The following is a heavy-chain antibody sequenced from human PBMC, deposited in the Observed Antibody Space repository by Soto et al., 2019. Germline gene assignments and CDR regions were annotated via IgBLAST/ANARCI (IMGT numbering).Heavy chain of an antibody. D-gene: IGHD3-16*02. CDR3: ARELGDDYIWGSYRYTAWFDP. J-gene: IGHJ5*02. V-gene: IGHV1-46*03. CDR1: GYTFTSYY. Sequence: GASVKVSCKASGYTFTSYYMHWVRQAPGQGLEWMGIINPSGGSTSYAQKFQGRVTMTRDTSTSTVYMELSSLRSEDTAVYYCARELGDDYIWGSYRYTAWFDPWGQGTLVTVSS. CDR2: INPSGGST.